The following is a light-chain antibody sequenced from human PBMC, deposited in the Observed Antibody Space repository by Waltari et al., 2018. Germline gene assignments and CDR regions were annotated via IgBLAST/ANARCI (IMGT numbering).Light chain of an antibody. Sequence: DIVLTQSPATLSLSPVERATLSCRASQSVNNYLAWYQQKPGQAPRLLIYGASNRATGIPARFGGSGSGTDFTLTISTLEPEDLAVYYCQQRRNWPLTFGGGTKVEIK. CDR1: QSVNNY. CDR2: GAS. V-gene: IGKV3-11*01. CDR3: QQRRNWPLT. J-gene: IGKJ4*01.